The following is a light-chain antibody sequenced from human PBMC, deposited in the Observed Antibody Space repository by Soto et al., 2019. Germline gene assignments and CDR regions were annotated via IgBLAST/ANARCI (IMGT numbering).Light chain of an antibody. J-gene: IGKJ5*01. CDR1: QSVSSTY. CDR2: GAS. V-gene: IGKV3-20*01. Sequence: EIVFTQSPGTLSLSPGERATLSCRASQSVSSTYLGWYQQKPGQAPRLLTYGASSRATGIPDRFSGSGSGTDFTLNISRLETEEFAVYDCQKYNNWLLTVGGGKRREIK. CDR3: QKYNNWLLT.